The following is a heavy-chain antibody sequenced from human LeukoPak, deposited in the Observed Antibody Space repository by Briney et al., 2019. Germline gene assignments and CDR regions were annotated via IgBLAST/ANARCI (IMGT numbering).Heavy chain of an antibody. Sequence: SQTLSLTCTVSGGSISSGDYYWSWIRQPPGKGLEWIGSIYYSGSTYYNPSLKSRVTISVDTSKNQFSLKLSSVTAADTAVYYCARPRTIFGVVTDYWGQGTLVTVSS. CDR3: ARPRTIFGVVTDY. V-gene: IGHV4-39*01. D-gene: IGHD3-3*01. J-gene: IGHJ4*02. CDR1: GGSISSGDYY. CDR2: IYYSGST.